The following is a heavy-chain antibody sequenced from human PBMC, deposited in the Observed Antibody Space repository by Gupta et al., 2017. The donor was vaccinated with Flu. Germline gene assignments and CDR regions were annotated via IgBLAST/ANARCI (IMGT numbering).Heavy chain of an antibody. CDR1: GGSFSGYY. J-gene: IGHJ5*02. V-gene: IGHV4-34*01. Sequence: VQLQQWGAGLLKPSETLSLTCAVYGGSFSGYYWSWIRQPPGKGLEWIGEINDSGSTNYNPSLKSRVTISVDTSKNQFSLRLSSVTAADTAVYYCARNVAAAGTGWFDPWGQGTLVTVSS. CDR2: INDSGST. CDR3: ARNVAAAGTGWFDP. D-gene: IGHD6-13*01.